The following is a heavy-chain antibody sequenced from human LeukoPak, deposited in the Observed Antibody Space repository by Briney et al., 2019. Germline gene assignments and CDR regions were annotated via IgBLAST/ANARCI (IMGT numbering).Heavy chain of an antibody. J-gene: IGHJ6*03. V-gene: IGHV4-34*01. CDR3: ARHGLGRGVYITRQYNYYMDV. Sequence: KPSETLSLTCAVYGGSFSTYYWGRVRQTPGNGLEWIAEINHSGSTNYNPSLKSRVTVSIDTSKNQFSLKLTSVTAADTGIYFCARHGLGRGVYITRQYNYYMDVWGTGTTVTVSS. CDR1: GGSFSTYY. D-gene: IGHD3-10*01. CDR2: INHSGST.